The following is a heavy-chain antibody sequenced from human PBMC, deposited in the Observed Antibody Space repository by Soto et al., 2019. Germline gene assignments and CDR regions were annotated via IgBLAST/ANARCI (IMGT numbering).Heavy chain of an antibody. CDR1: GFTFSSYG. CDR2: ISYDGSNK. CDR3: AKTGRTIAAAGTGHNGMDV. D-gene: IGHD6-13*01. Sequence: QVQLVESGGGVVQPGRSLRLSCAASGFTFSSYGMHWVRQAPGKGLEWVAVISYDGSNKYYADSVKGRFTISRDNSKNTLYLQMNSLRAEDTAVYYCAKTGRTIAAAGTGHNGMDVWGQGTTVTVSS. V-gene: IGHV3-30*18. J-gene: IGHJ6*02.